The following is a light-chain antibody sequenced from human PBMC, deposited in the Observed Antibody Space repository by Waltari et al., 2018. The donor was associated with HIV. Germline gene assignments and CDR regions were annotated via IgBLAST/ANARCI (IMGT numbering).Light chain of an antibody. CDR3: ACWDRSGDYIL. CDR1: SLREDY. CDR2: GKN. V-gene: IGLV3-19*01. J-gene: IGLJ2*01. Sequence: SSELTQDPAVSVALGQTVKIACLGASLREDYASWYRLRPGQAPQLLVYGKNSRPSGIPDRFAASSSGNSAFLTITGARAEDEADYYCACWDRSGDYILFGGGTSLTGL.